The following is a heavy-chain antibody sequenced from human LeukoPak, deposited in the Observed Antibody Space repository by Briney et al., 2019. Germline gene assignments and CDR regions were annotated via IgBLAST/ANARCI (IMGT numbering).Heavy chain of an antibody. Sequence: SVTVSFKASAGTFSSYAISWVRQAPGQGIEWMGGIIPIFGTANYSQKLQGRVTMTTDTSTSTAYMELRSLRSDDTAVYYCSRVSIVVVTATRPDYWGQGTLVTVSS. CDR1: AGTFSSYA. D-gene: IGHD2-21*02. CDR3: SRVSIVVVTATRPDY. CDR2: IIPIFGTA. J-gene: IGHJ4*02. V-gene: IGHV1-69*05.